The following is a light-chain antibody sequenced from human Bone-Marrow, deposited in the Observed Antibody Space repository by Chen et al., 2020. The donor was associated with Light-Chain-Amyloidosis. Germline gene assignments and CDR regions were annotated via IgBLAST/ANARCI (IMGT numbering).Light chain of an antibody. V-gene: IGLV3-25*03. Sequence: SYELTQPPSGSVSPGQTARITCSGDDLPTKYAYWYQQKPGQAPVLVIHRDTERPSGISERFSGSSAGTTATLTISGVQAEDEAYYHCQSADSSCTYEVIFGGGTKLTVL. CDR3: QSADSSCTYEVI. J-gene: IGLJ2*01. CDR2: RDT. CDR1: DLPTKY.